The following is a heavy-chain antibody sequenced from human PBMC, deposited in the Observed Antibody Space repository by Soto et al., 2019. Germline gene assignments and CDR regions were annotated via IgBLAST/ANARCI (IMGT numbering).Heavy chain of an antibody. Sequence: PGESLKISCKGSGYRFTSYWISWVCQMPGKGLEWMGKIDPSDSDTNYSPSFQGHVTISADKSISTAYLQWSSLKASDTAMYYCARLGSSLGAFDIWGQGTMVTVSS. J-gene: IGHJ3*02. CDR2: IDPSDSDT. CDR1: GYRFTSYW. CDR3: ARLGSSLGAFDI. V-gene: IGHV5-10-1*01. D-gene: IGHD3-10*01.